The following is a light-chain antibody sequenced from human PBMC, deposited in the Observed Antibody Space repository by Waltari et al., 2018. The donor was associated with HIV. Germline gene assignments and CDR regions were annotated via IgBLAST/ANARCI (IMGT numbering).Light chain of an antibody. Sequence: SYELTQPPSVSVSPGQTARITCSGDALPKKHDYCNQQKSGQAPVLVIYEDSKRPSGIPERFSGSSSGTMATLTISGDQVGDEADYYCYSTDSSGNHRVFGGGTKLTVL. V-gene: IGLV3-10*01. CDR3: YSTDSSGNHRV. CDR2: EDS. CDR1: ALPKKH. J-gene: IGLJ2*01.